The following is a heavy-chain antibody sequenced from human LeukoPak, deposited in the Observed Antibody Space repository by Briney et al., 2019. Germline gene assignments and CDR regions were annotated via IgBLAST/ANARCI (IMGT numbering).Heavy chain of an antibody. Sequence: GSLRLSCATSGFTFDSYWMSWVRQAPGKGLEWVANIKEDGSEKYYVDSVKGRFTISRDNAKNSVYLQMNSLRAEDTAVYYCARGRDSSSWQTHPGDFDYWGQGTLVTVSS. CDR3: ARGRDSSSWQTHPGDFDY. CDR2: IKEDGSEK. V-gene: IGHV3-7*05. D-gene: IGHD6-13*01. J-gene: IGHJ4*02. CDR1: GFTFDSYW.